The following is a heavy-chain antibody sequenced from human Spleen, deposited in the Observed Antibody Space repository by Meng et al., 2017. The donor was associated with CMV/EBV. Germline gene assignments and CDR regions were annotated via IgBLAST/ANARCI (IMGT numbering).Heavy chain of an antibody. D-gene: IGHD2-2*01. CDR2: ISYDGSNK. J-gene: IGHJ6*02. CDR1: GFTFSSFA. V-gene: IGHV3-30*04. Sequence: GGSLRLSCAASGFTFSSFAMHWVRQAPGKGLEWVAVISYDGSNKYYADSVKGRFTISRDNAKNSLYLQMNSLRAEDTAVYYCARARREYQLLTGMDVWGQGTTVTVSS. CDR3: ARARREYQLLTGMDV.